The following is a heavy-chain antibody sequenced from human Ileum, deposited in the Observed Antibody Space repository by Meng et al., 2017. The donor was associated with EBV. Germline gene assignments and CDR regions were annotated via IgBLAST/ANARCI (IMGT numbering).Heavy chain of an antibody. Sequence: QVQLQESGPGLVKPSXXXXXTCVVSGASVSANNWWNWVRQSPGKGLEWIGEVYHSGMTNYNPSLKTRVTMLVDKSRNHFSLEMTSVTAADTAVYYCARVSYWDGVDYWGQGTLVTV. CDR3: ARVSYWDGVDY. J-gene: IGHJ4*02. CDR1: GASVSANNW. CDR2: VYHSGMT. D-gene: IGHD1-26*01. V-gene: IGHV4-4*02.